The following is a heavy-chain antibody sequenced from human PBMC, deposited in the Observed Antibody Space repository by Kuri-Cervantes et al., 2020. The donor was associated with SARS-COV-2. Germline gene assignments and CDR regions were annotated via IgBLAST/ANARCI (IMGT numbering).Heavy chain of an antibody. V-gene: IGHV1-18*01. J-gene: IGHJ4*02. D-gene: IGHD6-19*01. CDR1: GYTFTSYD. CDR2: MNPNSGNT. CDR3: ARDSAAAGNDY. Sequence: ASVKVSCKASGYTFTSYDINWVRQATGQGLEWMGWMNPNSGNTNYAQKLQGRVTMTTDTSTSTAYMELRSLRSDDTAVYYCARDSAAAGNDYWGQGTLVTVSS.